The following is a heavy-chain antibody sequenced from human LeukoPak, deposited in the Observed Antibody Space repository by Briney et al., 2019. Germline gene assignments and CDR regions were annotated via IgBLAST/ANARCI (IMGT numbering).Heavy chain of an antibody. CDR2: ISYSVST. V-gene: IGHV4-39*01. CDR3: AGHYGRDWFDP. CDR1: GGSLTSSDYY. J-gene: IGHJ5*02. D-gene: IGHD4-17*01. Sequence: SETLSLTCTVSGGSLTSSDYYRGWIRQPPGKGLERIGSISYSVSTDYKTSLKGRVTISLDTSNNRFSLRRSSVTAADTALYYCAGHYGRDWFDPWGQGALVTVSS.